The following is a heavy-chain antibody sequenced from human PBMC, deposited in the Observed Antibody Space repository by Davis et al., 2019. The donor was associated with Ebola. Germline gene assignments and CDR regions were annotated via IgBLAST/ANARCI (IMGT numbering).Heavy chain of an antibody. Sequence: PGGSLRLSCAASGFTFSSYGMHWVRQAPGKGLEWVAFIRYDGSNKYYADSVKGRFTISRDNSKNTLYLQMNSLRAEDTAVYYCARALRWRNTFDYWGQGTLVTVSS. V-gene: IGHV3-30*02. D-gene: IGHD4-23*01. CDR2: IRYDGSNK. CDR1: GFTFSSYG. J-gene: IGHJ4*02. CDR3: ARALRWRNTFDY.